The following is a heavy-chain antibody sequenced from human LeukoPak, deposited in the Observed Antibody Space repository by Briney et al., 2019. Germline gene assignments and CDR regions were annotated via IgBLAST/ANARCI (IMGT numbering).Heavy chain of an antibody. D-gene: IGHD2-15*01. CDR2: IYHSGST. J-gene: IGHJ6*03. V-gene: IGHV4-39*07. Sequence: SETLSLTCTVSGGSISSSSYYWGWIRQPPGKGLEWIGSIYHSGSTYYNPSLKSGVTISVDTSKNQFSLKLSSVTAADTAVYYCARDIVVVVAATPYYYMDVWGKGTTVTVSS. CDR1: GGSISSSSYY. CDR3: ARDIVVVVAATPYYYMDV.